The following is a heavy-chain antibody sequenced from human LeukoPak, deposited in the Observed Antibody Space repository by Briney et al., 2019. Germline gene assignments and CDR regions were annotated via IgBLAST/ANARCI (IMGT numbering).Heavy chain of an antibody. CDR2: INPSGGST. V-gene: IGHV1-46*01. CDR3: AREYVTTIYYYYYGMDV. D-gene: IGHD4-11*01. J-gene: IGHJ6*02. Sequence: GASVKVSCKASGYTFTSYYMHWVRQAPGQGLEWMGIINPSGGSTSYAQKFQGRVTMTRETSTSTVYMELSSLRSEDTAVYYCAREYVTTIYYYYYGMDVWGQGTTVTVSS. CDR1: GYTFTSYY.